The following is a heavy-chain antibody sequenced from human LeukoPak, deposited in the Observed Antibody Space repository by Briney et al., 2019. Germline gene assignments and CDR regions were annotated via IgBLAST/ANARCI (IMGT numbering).Heavy chain of an antibody. J-gene: IGHJ5*02. CDR2: ISYDGINK. CDR3: ARDRVVTPSSWVDP. CDR1: GFTFSSYG. Sequence: GGSLRLSCAASGFTFSSYGMSWVRQAPGKGLEWVAVISYDGINKYYAHSVKGRFTISRDNSKNTLYLQMSSLRAEDTAVYYCARDRVVTPSSWVDPWGQGTLVTVSS. D-gene: IGHD2-21*02. V-gene: IGHV3-30*03.